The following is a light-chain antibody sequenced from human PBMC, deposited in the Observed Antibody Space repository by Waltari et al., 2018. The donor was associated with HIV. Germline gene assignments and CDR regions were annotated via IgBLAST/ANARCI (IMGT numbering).Light chain of an antibody. CDR2: GAS. Sequence: EVVLTQSPATLSLSPGEGATLSCRASQRIDSTFLSWYQQKPGQAPRLLIYGASTRVSGIPPRFSGIGSGTDFTLTISSLHPEDFAIYYCQQDYNLPGAFGQGTRVEIK. J-gene: IGKJ1*01. CDR1: QRIDSTF. V-gene: IGKV3D-7*01. CDR3: QQDYNLPGA.